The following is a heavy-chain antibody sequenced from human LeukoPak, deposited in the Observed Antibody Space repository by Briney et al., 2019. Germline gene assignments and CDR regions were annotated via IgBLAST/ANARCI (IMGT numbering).Heavy chain of an antibody. CDR2: IKQDGSEK. Sequence: GGSLRLSCAASEFTFSSSWMSWVRQAPGKGLEWVANIKQDGSEKSYVVSVKGRFTISRDNAKNSLYLQMNSLRAEDTAVYYCARELRVYYGSGSYYPDYWGQGTLVTVSS. CDR1: EFTFSSSW. J-gene: IGHJ4*02. CDR3: ARELRVYYGSGSYYPDY. D-gene: IGHD3-10*01. V-gene: IGHV3-7*01.